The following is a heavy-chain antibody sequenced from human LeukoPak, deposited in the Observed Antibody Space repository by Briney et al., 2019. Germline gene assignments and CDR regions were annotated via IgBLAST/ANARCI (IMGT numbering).Heavy chain of an antibody. J-gene: IGHJ4*02. CDR3: ARDPHVAAAGTH. CDR2: IIPIFGTA. Sequence: SVKVSCKASGGTFSSYAISWVRQAPGQGLEWMGKIIPIFGTANYAQKFQGRVTITTDESTSTAYMELSSLRSEDTAVYYCARDPHVAAAGTHWGQGTLVTVSS. D-gene: IGHD6-13*01. V-gene: IGHV1-69*05. CDR1: GGTFSSYA.